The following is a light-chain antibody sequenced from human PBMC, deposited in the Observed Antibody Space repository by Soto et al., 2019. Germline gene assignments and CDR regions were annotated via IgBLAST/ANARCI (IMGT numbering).Light chain of an antibody. V-gene: IGKV1-5*03. CDR1: QSISNW. Sequence: DIRMTQSPSTLSASVGDSVTITCRASQSISNWLAWYQQKPGKAPNLLIYKASSLESGVPSRFSGSGSGTEFTLTISSLQPDDFAIYYGQQYNTYPYSFGQGTKLEIK. CDR2: KAS. CDR3: QQYNTYPYS. J-gene: IGKJ2*01.